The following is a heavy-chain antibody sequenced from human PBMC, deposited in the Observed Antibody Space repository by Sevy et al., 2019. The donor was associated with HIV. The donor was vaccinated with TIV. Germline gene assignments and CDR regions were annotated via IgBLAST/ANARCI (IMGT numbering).Heavy chain of an antibody. V-gene: IGHV3-7*01. CDR1: GFTFSSYW. Sequence: GGSLRLSCAASGFTFSSYWMSWVRQAPGKGLEWVANIKQDGSEKYYVSSVKGRFTISRDNAKNSLYLQMNSLRAEDTAVYYCARALVVVPAATLGYWGQGTLVTVSS. CDR3: ARALVVVPAATLGY. CDR2: IKQDGSEK. D-gene: IGHD2-2*01. J-gene: IGHJ4*02.